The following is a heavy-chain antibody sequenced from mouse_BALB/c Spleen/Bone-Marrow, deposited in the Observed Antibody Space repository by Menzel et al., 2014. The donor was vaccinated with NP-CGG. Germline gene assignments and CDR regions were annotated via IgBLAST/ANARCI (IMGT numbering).Heavy chain of an antibody. D-gene: IGHD2-1*01. Sequence: VQLQQPGPELVKPGASVKMSCKASGYTFTSYVMHWVKQKPGQGLEWIGYINPNNDGSKYNEKFKGKATLTSDKSSSTAYMELSSLTSEDSAGYYCARGKTYAMDYWGQGTSVTVSS. J-gene: IGHJ4*01. CDR2: INPNNDGS. V-gene: IGHV1-14*01. CDR1: GYTFTSYV. CDR3: ARGKTYAMDY.